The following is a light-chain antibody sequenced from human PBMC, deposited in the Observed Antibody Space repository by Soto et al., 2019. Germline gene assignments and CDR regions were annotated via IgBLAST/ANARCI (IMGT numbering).Light chain of an antibody. CDR2: KAS. V-gene: IGKV1-5*03. CDR1: QTISSW. Sequence: DIQMTQSPSTLSGSVGDRVTITCRASQTISSWLAWYQQKPGKAPKLLIYKASTLKSGVPSRFIGSGSGTEFTLTISSLQPDEFATYYCQHYNSYSEAFGQGTKVELK. J-gene: IGKJ1*01. CDR3: QHYNSYSEA.